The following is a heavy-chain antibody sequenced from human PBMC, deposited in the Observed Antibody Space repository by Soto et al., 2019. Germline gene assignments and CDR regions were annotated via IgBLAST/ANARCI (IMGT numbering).Heavy chain of an antibody. J-gene: IGHJ4*02. V-gene: IGHV4-59*01. CDR2: ISYSGST. CDR3: ARGTSWQLPFDY. Sequence: TLSLTCTVSSDSISSYYWSWIRQPPGKRLEWIGYISYSGSTDYNPSLKSRVTISGDTSKNQFSLKVSSVTAADTAVYYCARGTSWQLPFDYWGQGTLVTVSS. CDR1: SDSISSYY. D-gene: IGHD6-13*01.